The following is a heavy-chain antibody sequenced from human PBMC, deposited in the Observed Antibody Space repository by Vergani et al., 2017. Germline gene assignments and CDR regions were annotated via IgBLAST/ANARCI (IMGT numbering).Heavy chain of an antibody. Sequence: QVQLQESGPGLVKPSETLSLTCTVSGGSVSSGSYYWSWIRQPPGKGLEWIGYIYYSGSTNYNPSLKSRVTISVDTSKNQFSLKLSSVTAADTAVYYCARGPTYYDILTGNLDYWGQGTLVTVSS. D-gene: IGHD3-9*01. J-gene: IGHJ4*02. V-gene: IGHV4-61*01. CDR3: ARGPTYYDILTGNLDY. CDR2: IYYSGST. CDR1: GGSVSSGSYY.